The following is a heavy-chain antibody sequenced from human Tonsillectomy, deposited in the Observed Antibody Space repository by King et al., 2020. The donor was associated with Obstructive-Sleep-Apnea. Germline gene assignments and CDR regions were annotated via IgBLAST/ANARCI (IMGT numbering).Heavy chain of an antibody. J-gene: IGHJ3*01. CDR3: ARERLEGTIGALDL. V-gene: IGHV3-21*01. D-gene: IGHD1/OR15-1a*01. Sequence: VQLVESGGGLVRPGGSLRLSCAASGFTLSNYHLNWVRQAPGKGLEWVSSVSSSGGYIIYADSVEGRFTISRDNAENSLFLQMNSLRAEDTAGYYCARERLEGTIGALDLWGQGTMVTVSS. CDR2: VSSSGGYI. CDR1: GFTLSNYH.